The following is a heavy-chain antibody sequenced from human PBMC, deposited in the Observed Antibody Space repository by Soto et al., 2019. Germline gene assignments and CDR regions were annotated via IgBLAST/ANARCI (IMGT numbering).Heavy chain of an antibody. CDR1: GFTFSSYA. Sequence: EVQLLESGGGLVQPGGSLRLSCAASGFTFSSYAMSWVRQAPGKGLGWVSAISGSGGSTYYADSVKGRFTISRDNSKNTLYLQMNSLRAEDTAVYYCANAISSSWPNNWFDPWGQGTLVTVSS. V-gene: IGHV3-23*01. CDR2: ISGSGGST. J-gene: IGHJ5*02. CDR3: ANAISSSWPNNWFDP. D-gene: IGHD6-13*01.